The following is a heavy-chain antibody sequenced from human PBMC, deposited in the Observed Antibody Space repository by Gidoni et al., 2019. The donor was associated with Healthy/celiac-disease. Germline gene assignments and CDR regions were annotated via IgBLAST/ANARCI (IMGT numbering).Heavy chain of an antibody. CDR3: ARSRTGYCSGGSCYSDAFDI. CDR2: ISAYNGNT. J-gene: IGHJ3*02. V-gene: IGHV1-18*01. CDR1: GYTFTSYG. Sequence: QVQLVQSGAEVKKPGASVKVSCKASGYTFTSYGISWVRQAPGQGLEWMGWISAYNGNTNYAQKLQGRVTMTTDTSTSTAYMELRSLRSDDTAVYYWARSRTGYCSGGSCYSDAFDIWGQGTMVTVSS. D-gene: IGHD2-15*01.